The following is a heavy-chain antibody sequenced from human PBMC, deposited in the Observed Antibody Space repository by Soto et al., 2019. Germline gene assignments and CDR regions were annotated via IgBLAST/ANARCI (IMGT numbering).Heavy chain of an antibody. Sequence: GGSRRLSCAASGFTVSSNYMIWVGRAPGKGLEWVSGIYNGGSTYYADSVKGRFTISRDNSKNTVHLQMNSQRAEDPAVYYCAREWELPNYYGMGVWGPGTTVTVSS. V-gene: IGHV3-53*01. J-gene: IGHJ6*02. CDR1: GFTVSSNY. CDR3: AREWELPNYYGMGV. CDR2: IYNGGST. D-gene: IGHD1-26*01.